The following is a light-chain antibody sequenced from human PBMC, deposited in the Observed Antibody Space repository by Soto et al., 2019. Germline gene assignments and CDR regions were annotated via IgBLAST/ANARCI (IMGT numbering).Light chain of an antibody. CDR3: SSYTTSSILVV. Sequence: QSALTQPASVSGSPGQSITISCTGTSSDVGDYIYVSWYQHHPGKAPKLMIYDGSNRPSGVSNRFSGSKSGNTASLTISGLQAEDEADYYCSSYTTSSILVVFGGGTKLTVL. CDR2: DGS. J-gene: IGLJ3*02. CDR1: SSDVGDYIY. V-gene: IGLV2-14*03.